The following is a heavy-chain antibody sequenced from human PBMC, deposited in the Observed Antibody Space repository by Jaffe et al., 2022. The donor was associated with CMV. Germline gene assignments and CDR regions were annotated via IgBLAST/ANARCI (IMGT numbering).Heavy chain of an antibody. J-gene: IGHJ6*02. D-gene: IGHD3-10*01. V-gene: IGHV4-39*01. CDR2: IYYSGST. Sequence: QLQLQESGPGLVKPSETLSLTCTVSGGSISSSSYYWGWIRQPPGKGLEWIGSIYYSGSTYYNPSLKSRVTISVDTSKNQFSLKLSSVTAADTAVYYCACLGVLLWFGRFPLSGNYYYGMDVWGQGTTVTVSS. CDR1: GGSISSSSYY. CDR3: ACLGVLLWFGRFPLSGNYYYGMDV.